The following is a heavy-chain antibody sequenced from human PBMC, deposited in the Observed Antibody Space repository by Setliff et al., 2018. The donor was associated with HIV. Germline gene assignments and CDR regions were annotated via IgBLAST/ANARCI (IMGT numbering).Heavy chain of an antibody. CDR3: SRSDPVDNWNPTLKWFDP. V-gene: IGHV4-38-2*01. J-gene: IGHJ5*02. CDR2: IYHTGST. Sequence: SETLSLTCAVSGYSISSGYYWDWIRQPPGKGLEWIGSIYHTGSTYSNPSLKSRVTITVDSSKNQFSLKLSSVTTADTAVYYCSRSDPVDNWNPTLKWFDPWGQGTLVTVSS. D-gene: IGHD1-20*01. CDR1: GYSISSGYY.